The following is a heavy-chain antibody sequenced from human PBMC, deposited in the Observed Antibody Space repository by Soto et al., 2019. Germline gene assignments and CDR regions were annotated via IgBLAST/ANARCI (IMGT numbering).Heavy chain of an antibody. J-gene: IGHJ4*02. CDR3: ASPAGADYTFDH. V-gene: IGHV4-39*01. CDR2: IYYRGST. Sequence: SETLSLTCAVSGGSITSSSYYWGWIRQAPGRGLEWIGTIYYRGSTYYNPSLESRVTISADTSKNQLSLNLRSVTAADTAVYYCASPAGADYTFDHWGQGILVTVSS. CDR1: GGSITSSSYY. D-gene: IGHD4-4*01.